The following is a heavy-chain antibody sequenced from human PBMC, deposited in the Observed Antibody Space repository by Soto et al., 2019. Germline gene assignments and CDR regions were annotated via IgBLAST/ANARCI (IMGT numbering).Heavy chain of an antibody. CDR3: AKRTAAAKHRLFDY. V-gene: IGHV3-23*01. D-gene: IGHD6-25*01. J-gene: IGHJ4*02. CDR2: ISGSGAST. CDR1: VFTFNNYA. Sequence: EVQLLESGGRLVQPGGSLRLSCASPVFTFNNYAMSWVRQAPGKGLEWVSGISGSGASTYYADSVKGRFTISRHNYKNTLYLQMNSLRAEDTAVYYCAKRTAAAKHRLFDYSGQGTLVTVTS.